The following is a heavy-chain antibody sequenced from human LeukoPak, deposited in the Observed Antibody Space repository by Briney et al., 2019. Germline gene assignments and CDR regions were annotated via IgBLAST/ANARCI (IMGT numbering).Heavy chain of an antibody. V-gene: IGHV1-8*01. Sequence: ASVKVSCKASGYTFTSYDINWVRQATGQGLEWMGWMNPNSGNTGYALKFQGRVTMTRDTSINTVYMEVSSLTSDDTAVYFCARKKGDYWGQGTLVTVST. CDR2: MNPNSGNT. CDR3: ARKKGDY. J-gene: IGHJ4*02. CDR1: GYTFTSYD.